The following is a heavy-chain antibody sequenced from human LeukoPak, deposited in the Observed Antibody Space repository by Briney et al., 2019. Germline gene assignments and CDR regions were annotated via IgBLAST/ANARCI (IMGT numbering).Heavy chain of an antibody. CDR2: ISSSSSTI. J-gene: IGHJ3*02. CDR3: ARFSTHAFDI. Sequence: GGSLRLSCAASGFTFSSYSMNWVRQAPGKGLEWVSYISSSSSTIYYADSVKGRFTISRDNAKNSLYLQVNSLRAEDTAVYYCARFSTHAFDIWGQGTMVTVSS. D-gene: IGHD3-3*01. CDR1: GFTFSSYS. V-gene: IGHV3-48*04.